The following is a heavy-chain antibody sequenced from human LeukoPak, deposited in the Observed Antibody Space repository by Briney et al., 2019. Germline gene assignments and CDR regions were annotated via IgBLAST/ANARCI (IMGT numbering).Heavy chain of an antibody. Sequence: ASVKASCKASGYTFTSYYMHWVRQAPGQGLEWMGGIIPIFGTANYAQKFQGRVTITADKSTSTAYMELSSLRSEDTAVYYCASRRSPYCSNTSCYIAAAAPDYWGQGTLVTVSS. D-gene: IGHD2-2*02. CDR2: IIPIFGTA. J-gene: IGHJ4*02. CDR3: ASRRSPYCSNTSCYIAAAAPDY. V-gene: IGHV1-69*06. CDR1: GYTFTSYY.